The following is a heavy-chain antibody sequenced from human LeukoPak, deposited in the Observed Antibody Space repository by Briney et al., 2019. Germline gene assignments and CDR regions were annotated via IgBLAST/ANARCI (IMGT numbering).Heavy chain of an antibody. V-gene: IGHV3-21*01. CDR3: AREPGSGSYFNDPAVVYGLDV. CDR1: RFTFSSYS. D-gene: IGHD3-10*01. CDR2: ISSSNSYI. Sequence: GGSLRLSCAASRFTFSSYSMNWVRQAPGKGLEWVSSISSSNSYIYYAASVKGRFTISRDNAKNSLYLQMNSLRAEDTAVYYCAREPGSGSYFNDPAVVYGLDVWGQGTTVTVSS. J-gene: IGHJ6*02.